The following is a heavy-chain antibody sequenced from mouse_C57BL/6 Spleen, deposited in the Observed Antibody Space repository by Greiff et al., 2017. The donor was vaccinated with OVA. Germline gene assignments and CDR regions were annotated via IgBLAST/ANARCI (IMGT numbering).Heavy chain of an antibody. CDR1: GYTFTSYW. Sequence: VQLQQPGAELVKPGASVKLSCKASGYTFTSYWMHWVKQRPGQGLEWIGMIHPNSGSTNYNEKFKSKATLTVDKSSSTAYMQLSSLTSEDSAVYYCARWGVVTTEGFAYWGQGTLVTVSA. CDR3: ARWGVVTTEGFAY. V-gene: IGHV1-64*01. D-gene: IGHD2-2*01. CDR2: IHPNSGST. J-gene: IGHJ3*01.